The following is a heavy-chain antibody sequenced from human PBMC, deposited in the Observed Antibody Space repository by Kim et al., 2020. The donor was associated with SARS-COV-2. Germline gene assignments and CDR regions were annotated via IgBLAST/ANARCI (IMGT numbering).Heavy chain of an antibody. J-gene: IGHJ4*02. CDR3: ATFLAAAGTILVDY. V-gene: IGHV1-24*01. CDR2: FDPEDGET. Sequence: ASVKVSCKVSGYTLTELSMHWVRQAPGKGLEWMGGFDPEDGETIYAQKFQGRVTMTEDTSTDTAYMELSSLRSEDTAVYYCATFLAAAGTILVDYWSQGTLVTVSS. CDR1: GYTLTELS. D-gene: IGHD6-13*01.